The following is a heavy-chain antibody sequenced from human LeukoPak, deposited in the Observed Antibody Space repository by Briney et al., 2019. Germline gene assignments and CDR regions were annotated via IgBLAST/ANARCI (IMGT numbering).Heavy chain of an antibody. CDR1: GGAISSYY. CDR2: IYYSVST. J-gene: IGHJ6*03. Sequence: SSETLSLTCTVSGGAISSYYWSWIRQPPGKGLECLGYIYYSVSTNYNPPLESRVTISVDTSKHHFSLKVNSVTAADTAVYYCARGYGDYPYYYYYYMDVWGKGTTVTVSS. CDR3: ARGYGDYPYYYYYYMDV. V-gene: IGHV4-59*08. D-gene: IGHD4-17*01.